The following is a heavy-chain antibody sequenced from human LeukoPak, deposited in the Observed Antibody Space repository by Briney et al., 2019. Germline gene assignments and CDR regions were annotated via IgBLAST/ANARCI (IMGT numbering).Heavy chain of an antibody. J-gene: IGHJ4*02. Sequence: GGSLRLSCAASGFTFSSYSMNWVRQAPGKGLEWVSSISSSSSYIYYADSVKGRFTISRDNAKNSLYLQMNSLRAEDTAVYYCAGTFWSGYYTGIRYWGQGTLVTVSS. D-gene: IGHD3-3*01. V-gene: IGHV3-21*01. CDR1: GFTFSSYS. CDR3: AGTFWSGYYTGIRY. CDR2: ISSSSSYI.